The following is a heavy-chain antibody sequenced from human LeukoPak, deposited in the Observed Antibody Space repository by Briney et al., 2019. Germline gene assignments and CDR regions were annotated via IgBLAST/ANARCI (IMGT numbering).Heavy chain of an antibody. D-gene: IGHD4-17*01. J-gene: IGHJ6*03. Sequence: GGSLRLSCATSGFTSSSYRMHWVRQAPGNGLVWVSRIKSDGSSTKYADSVKGRFTISRDNAKSTMYLHMNSLRAEDTAVYYCASEVNGDSYYLDVWGRGTTVTVSS. CDR3: ASEVNGDSYYLDV. CDR1: GFTSSSYR. CDR2: IKSDGSST. V-gene: IGHV3-74*03.